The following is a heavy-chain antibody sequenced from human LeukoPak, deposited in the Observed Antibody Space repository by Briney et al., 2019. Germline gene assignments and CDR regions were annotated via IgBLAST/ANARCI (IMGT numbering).Heavy chain of an antibody. J-gene: IGHJ5*02. Sequence: SETLSLTCTVSGGSISSYYWSWIRQPPGKGLEWIGYIYNSGSTNYNPSLKGRVTISVDTSQNQFSLRLSSVTAADTAVYYCARRYCSGGGCYPRGNWFDPWGQGTLVIVSS. CDR1: GGSISSYY. D-gene: IGHD2-15*01. V-gene: IGHV4-59*01. CDR3: ARRYCSGGGCYPRGNWFDP. CDR2: IYNSGST.